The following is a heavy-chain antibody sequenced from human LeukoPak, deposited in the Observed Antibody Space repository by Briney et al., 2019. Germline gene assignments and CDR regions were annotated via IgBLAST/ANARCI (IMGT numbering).Heavy chain of an antibody. D-gene: IGHD5-12*01. CDR1: GFTFSSYA. CDR3: AREQAFYSGYDY. CDR2: ISYDGSNK. J-gene: IGHJ4*02. V-gene: IGHV3-30*04. Sequence: QPGRSLRLSCAASGFTFSSYAMHWVRQAPGKGLEWVAVISYDGSNKYYADSVKGRFTISRDNSKNTLYLQMNSLRAEDTAVYCCAREQAFYSGYDYWGQGTLVTVSS.